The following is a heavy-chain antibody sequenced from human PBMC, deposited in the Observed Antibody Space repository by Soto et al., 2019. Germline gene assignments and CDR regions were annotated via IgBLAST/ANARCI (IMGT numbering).Heavy chain of an antibody. CDR3: AKVRYGDYAQFDY. D-gene: IGHD4-17*01. V-gene: IGHV3-23*01. CDR2: ISGSGGST. CDR1: GFTFSSYA. J-gene: IGHJ4*02. Sequence: EVQLLESGGGLVQPGGSLRLSCAASGFTFSSYAMSWVRQAPGKGLEWVSAISGSGGSTYYADSVKGRFTISRDNSKNPLYLQMNSLRAEDPAVYYWAKVRYGDYAQFDYWGQGTLVTVSS.